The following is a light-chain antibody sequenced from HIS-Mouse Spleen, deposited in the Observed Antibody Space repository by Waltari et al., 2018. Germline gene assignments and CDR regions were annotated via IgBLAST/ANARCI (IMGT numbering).Light chain of an antibody. CDR3: QQYNNWPTWT. Sequence: EIVMTQSPATLSVSLGERATLSCRASQSVSSNLAWYQQKPGQAPRLLIYGASTRATGIPARFSGSGSGTEFTLTISSMQSEDFAVYYCQQYNNWPTWTFGQGTKVEIK. J-gene: IGKJ1*01. CDR2: GAS. V-gene: IGKV3-15*01. CDR1: QSVSSN.